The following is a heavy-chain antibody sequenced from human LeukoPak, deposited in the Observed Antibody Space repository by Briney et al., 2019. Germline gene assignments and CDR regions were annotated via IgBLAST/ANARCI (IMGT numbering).Heavy chain of an antibody. D-gene: IGHD1-26*01. CDR1: GFTFSTHS. CDR3: ARESGGSYYLGPLDAFDI. Sequence: GGSLRLSCAASGFTFSTHSMNWVRQAPGKGLEWVSYISSGSSTTYYADSVKGRFTISRDNSKNTLYLQMNSLRAEDTAVYYCARESGGSYYLGPLDAFDIWGQGTMVTVSS. V-gene: IGHV3-48*01. J-gene: IGHJ3*02. CDR2: ISSGSSTT.